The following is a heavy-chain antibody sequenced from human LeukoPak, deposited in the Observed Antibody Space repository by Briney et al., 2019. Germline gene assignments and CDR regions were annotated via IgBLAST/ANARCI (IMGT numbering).Heavy chain of an antibody. J-gene: IGHJ4*02. CDR2: ISYDGTNK. D-gene: IGHD3-3*01. CDR3: AKDLNYDFWSGLGN. Sequence: GRSLRLSCAVSGFTFSSYGVHWVRQAPGKGLEWMAVISYDGTNKYYADSVKGRFTISRDNSKNTLYLQMSSLRAEDTAVYYCAKDLNYDFWSGLGNWGQGTLVTVSS. V-gene: IGHV3-30*18. CDR1: GFTFSSYG.